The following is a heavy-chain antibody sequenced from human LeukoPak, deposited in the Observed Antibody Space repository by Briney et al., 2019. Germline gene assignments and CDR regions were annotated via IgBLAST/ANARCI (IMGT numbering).Heavy chain of an antibody. J-gene: IGHJ4*02. CDR2: ISYDGSNK. CDR1: GFTFSSYA. Sequence: GRSLRLSCAASGFTFSSYAMHWVRQAPGKELEWVAVISYDGSNKYYADSVKGRFTISRDNSKNTLYLQMNSLRAEDTAVYYCARETGSAVGSTDFDYWGQGTLVTVSS. V-gene: IGHV3-30-3*01. D-gene: IGHD4-17*01. CDR3: ARETGSAVGSTDFDY.